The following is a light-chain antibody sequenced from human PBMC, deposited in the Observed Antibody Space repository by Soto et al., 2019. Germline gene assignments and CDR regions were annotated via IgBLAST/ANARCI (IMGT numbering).Light chain of an antibody. CDR3: QQYNYWPRT. CDR1: QSVSSN. CDR2: GAS. Sequence: EIVMTQSPATLSVSPGERATLSCRASQSVSSNLAWYQQKPGQAPRLLIYGASTTATGIPARFSGSGSGTEFTLTFSSLQSEDFAVYFCQQYNYWPRTFGQGTKLAIK. V-gene: IGKV3-15*01. J-gene: IGKJ2*01.